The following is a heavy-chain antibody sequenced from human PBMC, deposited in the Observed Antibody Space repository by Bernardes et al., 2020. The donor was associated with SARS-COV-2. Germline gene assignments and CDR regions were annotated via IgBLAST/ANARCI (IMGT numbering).Heavy chain of an antibody. CDR2: ISGSCVST. J-gene: IGHJ4*02. D-gene: IGHD3-22*01. V-gene: IGHV3-23*01. CDR3: ARRGPFYESSGDYGEPIDY. Sequence: GGSLRLSCLASGFTFSIYAMTWVRQAPGKGLEWVSAISGSCVSTYYADPVKGWFTISRDNSKNTLYLKMTSLRAEDTAVYYCARRGPFYESSGDYGEPIDYWGQGTLVTVSS. CDR1: GFTFSIYA.